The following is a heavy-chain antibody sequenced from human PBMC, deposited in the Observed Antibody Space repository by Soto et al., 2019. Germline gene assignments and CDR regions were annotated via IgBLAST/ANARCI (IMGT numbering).Heavy chain of an antibody. J-gene: IGHJ3*02. CDR1: GFTFSTYD. CDR3: ARGVTTYQRVHNFDI. V-gene: IGHV3-21*01. Sequence: EVQLVESGGGLVKPGGSLRLSCAASGFTFSTYDMNWVRQAPGKGLEWVSSISTTGPYIYYADSVKGRFTISRDNAKNSLYVQMNSLRADETDVYYCARGVTTYQRVHNFDIWVQGTVVTVSA. CDR2: ISTTGPYI. D-gene: IGHD4-4*01.